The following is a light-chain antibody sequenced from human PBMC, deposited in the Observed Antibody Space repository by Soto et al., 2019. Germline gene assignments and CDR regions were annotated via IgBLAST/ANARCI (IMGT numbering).Light chain of an antibody. J-gene: IGKJ4*01. CDR3: QQSISAPLT. CDR2: AAS. CDR1: QSISSY. Sequence: DIQMTQSPSSLSASVGDRVTITCRASQSISSYLNWYQQKPGKAPKLLIYAASSLQSGVPSRFSGSGSGTDFTLTIGGLQPEDSASYFFQQSISAPLTFGGGTKVEIK. V-gene: IGKV1-39*01.